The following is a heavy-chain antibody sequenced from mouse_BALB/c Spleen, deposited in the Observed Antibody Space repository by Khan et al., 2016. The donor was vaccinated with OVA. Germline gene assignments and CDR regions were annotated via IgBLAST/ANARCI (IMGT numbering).Heavy chain of an antibody. CDR2: INSNGGST. J-gene: IGHJ2*01. CDR1: GFTFSSYG. V-gene: IGHV5-6-3*01. CDR3: ERMARKIN. Sequence: EVQRVESGGGLVQPGGSLKLSCAASGFTFSSYGMSWVRQTPDKRLELVATINSNGGSTYYPDSVKGRFTISRDNAKNTLYLQMSSLKSEDTAMYYCERMARKINGGQGTTLTVSS.